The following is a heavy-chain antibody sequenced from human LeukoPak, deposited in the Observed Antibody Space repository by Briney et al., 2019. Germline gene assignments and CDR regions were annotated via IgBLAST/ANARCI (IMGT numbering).Heavy chain of an antibody. CDR3: ARDVSAAAGIFWFDP. Sequence: ASVKVSCKASGYTFTGYYMHWVRQAPGQGLEGMGWINPNSGGTNYAQKFQGRVTMTRDTSISTAYMELSRLRSDDTAVYYCARDVSAAAGIFWFDPWGQGTLVTVSS. CDR2: INPNSGGT. V-gene: IGHV1-2*02. D-gene: IGHD6-13*01. CDR1: GYTFTGYY. J-gene: IGHJ5*02.